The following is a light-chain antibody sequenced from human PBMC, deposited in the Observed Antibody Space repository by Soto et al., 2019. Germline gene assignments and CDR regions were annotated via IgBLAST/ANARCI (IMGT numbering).Light chain of an antibody. CDR2: ASF. Sequence: DIQMTQSPSSLSVSVGDRVTITCRASQTISNYLNWYQQKPGTAPQLLMYASFNLQSGVPSRISGSGSGTDFTLTISSLQPEDFATYYCQQSYSTPYTVGQGTNLEI. V-gene: IGKV1-39*01. CDR1: QTISNY. J-gene: IGKJ2*01. CDR3: QQSYSTPYT.